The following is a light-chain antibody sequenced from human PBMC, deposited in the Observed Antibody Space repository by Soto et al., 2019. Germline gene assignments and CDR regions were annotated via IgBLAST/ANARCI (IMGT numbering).Light chain of an antibody. CDR2: AAY. J-gene: IGKJ1*01. Sequence: AIQMTQSPSSLSASVGDRVTITCRASQGIRSDLGWYQQKPGKAPKLLIYAAYSVQSGVPSRFSGSGSGTDFTLTITSLQPEDFATYYCLQDNTYPWTFGQGTKVEIE. V-gene: IGKV1-6*01. CDR1: QGIRSD. CDR3: LQDNTYPWT.